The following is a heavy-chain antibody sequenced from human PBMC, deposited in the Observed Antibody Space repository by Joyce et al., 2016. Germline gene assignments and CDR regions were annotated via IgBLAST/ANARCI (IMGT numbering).Heavy chain of an antibody. J-gene: IGHJ4*02. CDR3: ATELTVVTTTYYFDY. Sequence: QLQLQDSGPGLVKPSETLSLTCSVSGGCISGYYWGWFRQPPGEGRELIGSMYYSGERTYDNPALKSRVTIFGDTSKNQISLRLTSVTAADTAVYYCATELTVVTTTYYFDYWGQGTLVTVSS. D-gene: IGHD4-11*01. CDR1: GGCISGYY. V-gene: IGHV4-39*01. CDR2: MYYSGERT.